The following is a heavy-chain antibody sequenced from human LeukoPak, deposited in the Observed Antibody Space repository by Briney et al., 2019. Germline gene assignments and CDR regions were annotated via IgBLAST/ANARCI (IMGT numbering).Heavy chain of an antibody. Sequence: SETLSLTCTVSGGSISSGDYYWSWIRQPPGKGLEWIVYIYYSGSTYYNPSLKSRVTISVDTSKNQFSLKRSSVTAADTAVYYCARERGRYCSSTSCRDPNWFDPWGQGTLVTVSS. CDR1: GGSISSGDYY. CDR3: ARERGRYCSSTSCRDPNWFDP. CDR2: IYYSGST. V-gene: IGHV4-30-4*08. J-gene: IGHJ5*02. D-gene: IGHD2-2*01.